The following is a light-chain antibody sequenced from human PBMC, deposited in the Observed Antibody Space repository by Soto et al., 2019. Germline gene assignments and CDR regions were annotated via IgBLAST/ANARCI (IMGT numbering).Light chain of an antibody. J-gene: IGLJ1*01. V-gene: IGLV2-8*01. CDR2: EVV. Sequence: QSALTQPPSASGSPGQSVTISCTGTKNDIGVYDFVSWYQHHPGKAPRLIIYEVVQRPSGVPDRFSGSKSGNTASLTVSGLQAADEADYFCKSYAGSNTYVFGSGTQLPVL. CDR3: KSYAGSNTYV. CDR1: KNDIGVYDF.